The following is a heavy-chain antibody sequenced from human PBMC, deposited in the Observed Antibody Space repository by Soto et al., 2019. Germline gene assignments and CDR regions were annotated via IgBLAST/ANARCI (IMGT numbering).Heavy chain of an antibody. CDR3: ARGVLFWSGYYPHGENWFDP. V-gene: IGHV1-8*01. CDR1: GYTFTSYD. J-gene: IGHJ5*02. CDR2: MNPNSGNT. Sequence: GASVKVSCKASGYTFTSYDINWVRQATGQRLEWMGWMNPNSGNTGYAQKFQGRVTMTRNTSISTAYMELSSLRSEDTAVYYCARGVLFWSGYYPHGENWFDPWGQGTLVTVSS. D-gene: IGHD3-3*01.